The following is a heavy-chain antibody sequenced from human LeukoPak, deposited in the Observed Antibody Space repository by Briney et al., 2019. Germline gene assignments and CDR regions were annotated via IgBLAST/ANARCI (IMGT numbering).Heavy chain of an antibody. J-gene: IGHJ4*02. CDR3: AKVKAAARTVQGDLDY. D-gene: IGHD6-6*01. V-gene: IGHV3-23*01. CDR1: GFTFSSYA. Sequence: GGSLRLSCAASGFTFSSYAMSWVRQAPGKGLEWVSAISGSGGSTYYADSVKGRFTISRDNSKNTLYLQMNSLRAEDTAVYYCAKVKAAARTVQGDLDYWGQGTLVTVSS. CDR2: ISGSGGST.